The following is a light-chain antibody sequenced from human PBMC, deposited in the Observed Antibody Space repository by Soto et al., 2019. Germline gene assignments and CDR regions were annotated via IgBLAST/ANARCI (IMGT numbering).Light chain of an antibody. CDR2: RNS. CDR3: AAWDDSLSGVV. J-gene: IGLJ2*01. V-gene: IGLV1-47*01. Sequence: QSVLTQPPSASGTPGQRVTISCSGSSSNIGSNYVYWYQQLPGTVPQLLIYRNSERPSGVPDRLSGPKSGTSASLAISGLRSEDEADYYCAAWDDSLSGVVFGGGTKLTVL. CDR1: SSNIGSNY.